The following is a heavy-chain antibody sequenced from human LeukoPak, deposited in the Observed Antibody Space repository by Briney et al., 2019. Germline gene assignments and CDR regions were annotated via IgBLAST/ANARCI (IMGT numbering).Heavy chain of an antibody. CDR2: MWSDGSNK. D-gene: IGHD1-26*01. J-gene: IGHJ4*02. CDR3: AKSLGATRGYFEH. V-gene: IGHV3-30*02. Sequence: GGSLRLSCAASGFTFSTYGMHWVRQAPGKGLEWVAFMWSDGSNKYYADSVKGRYTISRDNSKNTLYLQMNSLRPEDTAVYYCAKSLGATRGYFEHWGQGTLVTVSS. CDR1: GFTFSTYG.